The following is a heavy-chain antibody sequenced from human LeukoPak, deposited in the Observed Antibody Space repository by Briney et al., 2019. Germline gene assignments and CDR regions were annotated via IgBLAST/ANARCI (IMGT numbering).Heavy chain of an antibody. V-gene: IGHV4-61*02. Sequence: SETLSLTCTVSGGSISSGSYYWSWIRQPAGKGLEWIGRIYTSGSTNYNPSLKSRVTISVDTSKNQFSLKLSSVTAADTAVYYCARTQLNGSRAPWGQGTLVTVSS. J-gene: IGHJ5*02. CDR2: IYTSGST. CDR1: GGSISSGSYY. D-gene: IGHD3-10*01. CDR3: ARTQLNGSRAP.